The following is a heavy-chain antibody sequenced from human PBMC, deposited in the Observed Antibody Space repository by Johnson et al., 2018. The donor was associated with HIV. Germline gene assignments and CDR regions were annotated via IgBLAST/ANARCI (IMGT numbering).Heavy chain of an antibody. CDR2: IWYDGSNK. J-gene: IGHJ3*02. V-gene: IGHV3-33*06. Sequence: QVQLVESGGGLVQPGGSLRLSCAASGFTFSSYGMHWVRQAPGKGLEWVAVIWYDGSNKYYADSVKGRLTISRDNSKNTLYLHMNSLRAEDTAVYYCAKEGGSYSMGRDAFDIWGQGTMVTVSS. D-gene: IGHD1-26*01. CDR1: GFTFSSYG. CDR3: AKEGGSYSMGRDAFDI.